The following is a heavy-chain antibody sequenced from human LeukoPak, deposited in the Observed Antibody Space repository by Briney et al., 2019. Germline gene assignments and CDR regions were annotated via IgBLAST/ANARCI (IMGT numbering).Heavy chain of an antibody. J-gene: IGHJ4*02. V-gene: IGHV1-3*01. Sequence: GASVKVSCKASGYTFTGYYMHWVRQAPGQRLEWMGWINAGNGNTKYSQKFQGRVTITRDTSASIAYMDLSSLRSEDTAVYYCAREIDRDGYNRFFDYWGQGTLVTVSS. CDR3: AREIDRDGYNRFFDY. CDR1: GYTFTGYY. D-gene: IGHD5-24*01. CDR2: INAGNGNT.